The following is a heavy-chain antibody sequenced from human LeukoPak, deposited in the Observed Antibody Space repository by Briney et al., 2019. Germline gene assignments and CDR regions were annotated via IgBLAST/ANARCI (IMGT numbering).Heavy chain of an antibody. CDR3: ARALFSGWIRHFDY. Sequence: SETLSLTCTVSGGSISSSSYYWGWIRQPPGKGLEWIGSIYYSGSTYYNPSLKSRVTISVDTSKNQFSLKLSSVTAADTAVYYCARALFSGWIRHFDYWGQGTLVTVSS. J-gene: IGHJ4*02. CDR2: IYYSGST. CDR1: GGSISSSSYY. V-gene: IGHV4-39*01. D-gene: IGHD6-19*01.